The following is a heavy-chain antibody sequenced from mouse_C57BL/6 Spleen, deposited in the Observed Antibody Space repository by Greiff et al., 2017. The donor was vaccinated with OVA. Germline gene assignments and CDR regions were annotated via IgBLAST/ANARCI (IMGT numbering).Heavy chain of an antibody. CDR1: GYSITSGYY. V-gene: IGHV3-6*01. D-gene: IGHD1-1*01. CDR2: ISYDGSN. Sequence: EVKVEESGPGLVKPSQSLSLTCSVTGYSITSGYYWNWIRQFPGNKLEWMGYISYDGSNNYNPSLKNRISITRDTSKNQFFLKLNSVTTEDTATYYCARDYYYGSSGAYWGQGTLVTVSA. CDR3: ARDYYYGSSGAY. J-gene: IGHJ3*01.